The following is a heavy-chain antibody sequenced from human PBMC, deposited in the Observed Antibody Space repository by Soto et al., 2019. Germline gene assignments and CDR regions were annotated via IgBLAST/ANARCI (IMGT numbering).Heavy chain of an antibody. CDR1: GDTLSTYT. D-gene: IGHD3-3*01. J-gene: IGHJ4*02. CDR2: IIAVFRSP. Sequence: ASVKVSCKGSGDTLSTYTIGWVRQAPGQGLEWMGGIIAVFRSPNYAQKFHGRLTIGADDSTTTAYMELSSLTSEDTAVYYCAAKSGYPYYFDHWGQGTLVTVSS. V-gene: IGHV1-69*13. CDR3: AAKSGYPYYFDH.